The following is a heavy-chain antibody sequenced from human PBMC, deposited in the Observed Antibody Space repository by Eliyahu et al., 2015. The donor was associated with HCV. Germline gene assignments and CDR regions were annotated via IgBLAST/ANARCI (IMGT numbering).Heavy chain of an antibody. D-gene: IGHD2-21*02. CDR2: IYPGDSDT. J-gene: IGHJ5*02. CDR3: ARLTARVGWFDP. CDR1: GYXFTSYW. V-gene: IGHV5-51*01. Sequence: EVQLVQSGAEVKKPGESLKISCXGSGYXFTSYWVGWVRQXPGKGLEWMGIIYPGDSDTRYSPSFQGQVTISADKSISTAYLQWSSLKASDTAMXYCARLTARVGWFDPWGQGTLVTVSS.